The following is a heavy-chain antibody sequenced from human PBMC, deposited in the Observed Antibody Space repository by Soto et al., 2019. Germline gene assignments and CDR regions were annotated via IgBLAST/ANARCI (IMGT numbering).Heavy chain of an antibody. D-gene: IGHD2-8*01. CDR3: ARGDSTDCSNGVCSFFYNHDMDV. CDR1: GYTFTGYY. Sequence: VASVKVSCKASGYTFTGYYMHWVRQAPGQGLEWMGWINPNSGGTNTAQKLQGWVTMTTDTSISTASMELTRLTSDDTAIYYCARGDSTDCSNGVCSFFYNHDMDVWGQGTTVTVSS. CDR2: INPNSGGT. J-gene: IGHJ6*02. V-gene: IGHV1-2*04.